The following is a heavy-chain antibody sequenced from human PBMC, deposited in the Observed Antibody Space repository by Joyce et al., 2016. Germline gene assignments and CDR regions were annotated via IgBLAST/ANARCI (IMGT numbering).Heavy chain of an antibody. D-gene: IGHD5-24*01. CDR3: AREGMATVPLEF. J-gene: IGHJ4*02. V-gene: IGHV1-18*04. CDR1: NYDFRSHG. Sequence: QVQLTQSGDEGKKPGASVKVACKASNYDFRSHGISWVRQAPGQGLEWMGWSSAYNGNTRYAQKFQDRVTMTTETSTTTVYMELGSLKSDDTARYYCAREGMATVPLEFWGQGTQVTVSS. CDR2: SSAYNGNT.